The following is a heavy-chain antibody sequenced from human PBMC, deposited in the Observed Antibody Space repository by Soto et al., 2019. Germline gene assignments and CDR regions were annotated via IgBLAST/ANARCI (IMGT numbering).Heavy chain of an antibody. CDR3: ARDRPYYDFWSGYYHPPLYGMDV. J-gene: IGHJ6*02. D-gene: IGHD3-3*01. CDR1: GGTFSSYA. V-gene: IGHV1-69*13. Sequence: SVKVSCKASGGTFSSYAISWVRQAPGQGLEWMGGIIPIFGTANYAQKFQGRVTITADESTSTAYMELSSLRSEDTAVYYCARDRPYYDFWSGYYHPPLYGMDVWGQGTTVTVSS. CDR2: IIPIFGTA.